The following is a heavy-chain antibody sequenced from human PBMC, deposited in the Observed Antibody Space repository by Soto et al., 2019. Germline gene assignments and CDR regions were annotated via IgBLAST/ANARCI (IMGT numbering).Heavy chain of an antibody. V-gene: IGHV1-2*04. D-gene: IGHD2-15*01. J-gene: IGHJ3*02. Sequence: QVQLVQSGAEVKKPGASVKVSCKASGYTFTGYYMHWVRQAPGQGLEWMGWINPNSGGTNYAQKFQGWVTMTRDTSISTAYMELSRLRSDDTAVYYCARVGYCSGGSCYRTGAFDIWGQGTMVTVSS. CDR2: INPNSGGT. CDR1: GYTFTGYY. CDR3: ARVGYCSGGSCYRTGAFDI.